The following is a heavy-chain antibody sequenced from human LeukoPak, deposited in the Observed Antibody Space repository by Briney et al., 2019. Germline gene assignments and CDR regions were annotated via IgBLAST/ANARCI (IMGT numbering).Heavy chain of an antibody. V-gene: IGHV4-34*01. J-gene: IGHJ4*02. CDR1: GGSFSGYY. D-gene: IGHD6-6*01. Sequence: KPSETLSLTCAVYGGSFSGYYWSWIRQPPGKGLEWIGYIYHSGSTYYNPSLKSRVTISVDRSKNQFSLKLSSVTAADTAVYYCAMGSSLFDYWGQGTLVTVSS. CDR3: AMGSSLFDY. CDR2: IYHSGST.